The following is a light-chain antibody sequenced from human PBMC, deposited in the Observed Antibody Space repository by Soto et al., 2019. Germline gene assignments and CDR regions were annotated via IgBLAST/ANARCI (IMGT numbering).Light chain of an antibody. CDR2: AAS. CDR1: QSISSY. V-gene: IGKV1-39*01. CDR3: QQSYSTPIT. Sequence: IQMTNSPSSLSSPVLYRVTITCLASQSISSYLNWYQQKPGKAPKLLIYAASSLQSGVPSRFSGSGSGTDFTLTISSLQPEDFATYYCQQSYSTPITFGQGARLE. J-gene: IGKJ5*01.